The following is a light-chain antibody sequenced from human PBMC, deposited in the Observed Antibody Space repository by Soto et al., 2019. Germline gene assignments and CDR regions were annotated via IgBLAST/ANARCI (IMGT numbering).Light chain of an antibody. Sequence: EIVLTQSPGTLSLSPGERATLSCRASQSVSSSYLAWYQQKPGQTPRLLIYDAFRATGIPDRFSGSGSGTDFTLTITRLEPEDFAVYYGQHYGTSALFGPGTKVDI. CDR2: DA. CDR3: QHYGTSAL. J-gene: IGKJ3*01. V-gene: IGKV3-20*01. CDR1: QSVSSSY.